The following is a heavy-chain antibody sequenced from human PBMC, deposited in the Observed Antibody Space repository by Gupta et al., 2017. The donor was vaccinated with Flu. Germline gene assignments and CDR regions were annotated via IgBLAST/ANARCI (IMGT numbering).Heavy chain of an antibody. Sequence: EVHLLQSGGGLVQPGGSLRVSCAASGFTFSRFAMPWVRQAPGRGLEWVSSISGSGGTTYYADSVKGRFTISRDNSKDTVYLQMNSLRAEDTAVYYCAKDTQYGTTGWFDPWGQGTLATVSS. D-gene: IGHD1-1*01. J-gene: IGHJ5*02. CDR1: GFTFSRFA. V-gene: IGHV3-23*01. CDR3: AKDTQYGTTGWFDP. CDR2: ISGSGGTT.